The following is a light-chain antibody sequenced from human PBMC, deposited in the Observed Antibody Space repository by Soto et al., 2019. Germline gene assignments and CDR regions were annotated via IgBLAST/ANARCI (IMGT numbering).Light chain of an antibody. CDR1: QSVSRY. V-gene: IGKV3-11*01. CDR2: DAS. J-gene: IGKJ4*01. CDR3: HQRGDWPLT. Sequence: EIVLTQSPATLSLSPGESATLSCRASQSVSRYLAWYQQKPGQAPRLLIYDASNRATGVTARFSGGGSGTDFTLTLNSLQPEDFAVYYCHQRGDWPLTFGGGTKVEIK.